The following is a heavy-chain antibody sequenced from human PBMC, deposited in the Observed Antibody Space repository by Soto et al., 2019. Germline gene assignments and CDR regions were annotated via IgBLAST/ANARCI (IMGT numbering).Heavy chain of an antibody. Sequence: GSSVKVSCKASGYTFTSYGISWVRQAPGQGLEWMGWISAYNGSTNYAQKLQGRVTMTTDTSTSTAYMELRSLRSDDTAVYYCARVGFDYDILTGYYNDYWGQGTLVTVSS. V-gene: IGHV1-18*01. J-gene: IGHJ4*02. CDR1: GYTFTSYG. CDR3: ARVGFDYDILTGYYNDY. CDR2: ISAYNGST. D-gene: IGHD3-9*01.